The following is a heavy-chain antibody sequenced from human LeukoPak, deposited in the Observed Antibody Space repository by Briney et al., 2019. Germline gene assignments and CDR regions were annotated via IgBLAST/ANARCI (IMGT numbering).Heavy chain of an antibody. CDR2: IIPIFGTA. CDR1: GGTFSSYA. CDR3: ARVLDYGDYSFPNWFDP. V-gene: IGHV1-69*05. Sequence: ASVKVSCKASGGTFSSYAISWVRQAPGQGLEWMGGIIPIFGTANYAQKFQGRATITTDESTSTAYMGLSSLRSEDTAVYYCARVLDYGDYSFPNWFDPWGQGTLVTVSS. D-gene: IGHD4-17*01. J-gene: IGHJ5*02.